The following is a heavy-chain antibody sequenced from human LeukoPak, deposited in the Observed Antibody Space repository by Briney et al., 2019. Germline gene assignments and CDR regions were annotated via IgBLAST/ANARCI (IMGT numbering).Heavy chain of an antibody. D-gene: IGHD2-15*01. CDR1: GYTFTSYD. Sequence: ASVKVSCKASGYTFTSYDINWVRQATGQGLEWMGWMNPNSGNTGYAQKFQGRATMTRNTSINTAYMELSSLRSEDTAVYYCASSQPPRRYCSGGSCSQGWFDPWGQGTLVTVSS. V-gene: IGHV1-8*01. CDR3: ASSQPPRRYCSGGSCSQGWFDP. CDR2: MNPNSGNT. J-gene: IGHJ5*02.